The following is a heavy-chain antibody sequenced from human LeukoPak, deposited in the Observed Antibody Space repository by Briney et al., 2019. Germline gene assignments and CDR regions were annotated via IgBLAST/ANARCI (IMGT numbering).Heavy chain of an antibody. V-gene: IGHV1-2*02. D-gene: IGHD2/OR15-2a*01. CDR3: ARRKRIDMDV. CDR1: GFTFTGYY. Sequence: ASVKVSCKASGFTFTGYYIHWVRQAPGQGLEWMGWINPNSGGTNYAQKFQGRVTMTRDTSISTAYMELSGLRSDDTAVYYCARRKRIDMDVWGKGTTVTVSS. J-gene: IGHJ6*03. CDR2: INPNSGGT.